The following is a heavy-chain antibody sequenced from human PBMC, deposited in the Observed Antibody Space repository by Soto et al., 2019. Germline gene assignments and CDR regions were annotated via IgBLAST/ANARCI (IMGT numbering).Heavy chain of an antibody. CDR3: ARKADFWSGYYPAYYYYMDV. D-gene: IGHD3-3*01. Sequence: GASVKVSCKASGYTFTCYDINWVRQATGQGLEWMGWMNPNSGNTGYAQKFQGRVTMTRNTSISTAYMELSSLRSEDTAVYYCARKADFWSGYYPAYYYYMDVWGKGTTVTVSS. J-gene: IGHJ6*03. CDR2: MNPNSGNT. V-gene: IGHV1-8*01. CDR1: GYTFTCYD.